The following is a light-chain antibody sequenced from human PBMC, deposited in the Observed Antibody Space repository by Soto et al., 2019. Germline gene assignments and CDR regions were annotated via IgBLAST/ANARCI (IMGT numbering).Light chain of an antibody. CDR3: SSYPSSSPP. V-gene: IGLV2-14*01. CDR1: SSDVGGYNY. CDR2: EVS. Sequence: QSVLTQPASVSGSPGQSITISCTGTSSDVGGYNYVSWYQQHPGKAPKLMIFEVSYRPSGVSNRFSGSKSGNTASLTISGLQAEDEADYYCSSYPSSSPPFGTGTKVTVL. J-gene: IGLJ1*01.